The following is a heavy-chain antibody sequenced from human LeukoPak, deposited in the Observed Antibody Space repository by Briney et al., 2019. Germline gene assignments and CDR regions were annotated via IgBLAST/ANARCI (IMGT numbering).Heavy chain of an antibody. V-gene: IGHV3-9*01. CDR1: GFTFDDYA. D-gene: IGHD3-22*01. Sequence: GRSLRLSCAASGFTFDDYAMHWVRPAPGKGLEWVSGISWNSGSIGYADSVKGRFTISRDNAKNSLYLQMNSLRAEDTALYYCAKAFRSGYSNYYMDVWGKGTTVTVSS. CDR2: ISWNSGSI. J-gene: IGHJ6*03. CDR3: AKAFRSGYSNYYMDV.